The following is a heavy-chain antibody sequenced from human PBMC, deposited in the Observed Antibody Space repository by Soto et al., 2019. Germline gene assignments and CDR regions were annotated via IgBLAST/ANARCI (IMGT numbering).Heavy chain of an antibody. Sequence: PSETLSLTCTVSGGSISSGGYYWSWIRQHPGKGLEWIGYIYYSGSTYYNPSLKSRVTISVDTSKNQFSLKLSSVTAADTAVYYCAVVRGVRGYYYYMDVWGKGTTVTVSS. CDR1: GGSISSGGYY. D-gene: IGHD3-10*01. CDR2: IYYSGST. CDR3: AVVRGVRGYYYYMDV. V-gene: IGHV4-31*03. J-gene: IGHJ6*03.